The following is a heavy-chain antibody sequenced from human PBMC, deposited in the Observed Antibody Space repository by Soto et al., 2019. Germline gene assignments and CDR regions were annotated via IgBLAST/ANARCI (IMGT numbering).Heavy chain of an antibody. CDR3: AKDRGIIVKAGDAFDV. J-gene: IGHJ3*01. CDR1: GFPLSISA. CDR2: ISDSGDRT. Sequence: EVQLMESGGGLVQPGGSLRLSCASFGFPLSISAVTWFRQAPGKGLKWVSYISDSGDRTYYADSVKGRFTISRDRSKNTVSLQMDSLRAEDTAVYYCAKDRGIIVKAGDAFDVWGQGTKVTVSS. V-gene: IGHV3-23*01. D-gene: IGHD3-16*02.